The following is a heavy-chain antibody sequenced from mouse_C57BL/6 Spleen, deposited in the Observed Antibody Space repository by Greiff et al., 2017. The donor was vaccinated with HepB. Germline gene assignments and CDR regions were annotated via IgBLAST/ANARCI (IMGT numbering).Heavy chain of an antibody. CDR1: GYTFTDYY. D-gene: IGHD1-1*01. V-gene: IGHV1-75*01. Sequence: VKLMESGPELVKPGASVKISCKASGYTFTDYYINWVKQRPGQGLEWIGWIFPGSGSTYYNEKFKGKATLTVDKSSSTAYMLLSSLTSEDSAVYFCARSYYYGSSYGYFDVWGTGTTVTVSS. CDR2: IFPGSGST. J-gene: IGHJ1*03. CDR3: ARSYYYGSSYGYFDV.